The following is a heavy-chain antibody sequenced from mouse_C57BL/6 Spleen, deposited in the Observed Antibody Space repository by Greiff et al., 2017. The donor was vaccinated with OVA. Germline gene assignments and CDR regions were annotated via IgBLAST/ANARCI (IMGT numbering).Heavy chain of an antibody. V-gene: IGHV1-82*01. CDR3: ASYTSYAMDY. Sequence: LVESGPELVKPGASVKISCKASGYAFSSSWMNWVKQRPGKGLEWIGRIYPGDGDTNYNGKFKGKATLTADKSSSTAYMQLSSLTSEDSAVYFCASYTSYAMDYWGQGTSVTVSS. CDR1: GYAFSSSW. CDR2: IYPGDGDT. D-gene: IGHD2-12*01. J-gene: IGHJ4*01.